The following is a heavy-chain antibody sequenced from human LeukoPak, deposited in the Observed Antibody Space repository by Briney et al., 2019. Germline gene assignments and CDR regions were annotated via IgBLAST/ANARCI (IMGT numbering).Heavy chain of an antibody. CDR3: ARQNLLLLERRRRYYYMDV. D-gene: IGHD1-1*01. V-gene: IGHV4-34*01. CDR2: INHSGST. J-gene: IGHJ6*03. CDR1: GGSFSGYY. Sequence: SETLSLICAVYGGSFSGYYWSWIRQPPGKGLEWIGEINHSGSTNYNPSLKSRVTISVDTSKNQISLKLSSVTAADTAVYYCARQNLLLLERRRRYYYMDVWGKGTTVTISS.